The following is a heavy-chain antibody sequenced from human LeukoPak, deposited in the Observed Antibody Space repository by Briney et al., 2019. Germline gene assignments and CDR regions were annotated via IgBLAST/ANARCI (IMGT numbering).Heavy chain of an antibody. CDR2: INHSGST. V-gene: IGHV4-34*01. CDR1: GGSFSGYY. J-gene: IGHJ4*02. Sequence: SETLSLTCAVYGGSFSGYYWSWIRPPPGKGLEWIGEINHSGSTNYNPSLKSRVTISVDTSKNQFSLKLSSVTAADTAVYYCARVPRTYYYDSREASFDYWGQGTLVTVSS. CDR3: ARVPRTYYYDSREASFDY. D-gene: IGHD3-22*01.